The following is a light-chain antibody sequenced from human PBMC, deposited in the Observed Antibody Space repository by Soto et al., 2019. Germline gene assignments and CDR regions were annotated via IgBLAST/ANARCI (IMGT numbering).Light chain of an antibody. CDR3: QQYGSSPIT. V-gene: IGKV3-20*01. CDR1: QSVSSNH. Sequence: EIVLTQSPGTLSLSPGERATLPCRASQSVSSNHLAWYQQRPGQAPRLLIYEASTRATGIPDRFSGSGSGTDFTLTISGLEPEDFAVYYCQQYGSSPITFGQGTRLEIK. J-gene: IGKJ5*01. CDR2: EAS.